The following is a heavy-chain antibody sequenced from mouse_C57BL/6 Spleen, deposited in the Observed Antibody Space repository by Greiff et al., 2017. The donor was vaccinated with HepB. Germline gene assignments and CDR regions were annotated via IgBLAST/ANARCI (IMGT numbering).Heavy chain of an antibody. V-gene: IGHV1-76*01. J-gene: IGHJ3*01. CDR3: AREGSRGNLAWFAY. CDR1: GYTFTDYY. Sequence: QVQLKESGAELVRPGASVKLSCKASGYTFTDYYINWVKQRPGQGLEWIARIYPGSGNTYYNEKFKGKATLTAEKSSSTAYMQLSSLTSEDSAVYFCAREGSRGNLAWFAYWGQGTLVTVSA. CDR2: IYPGSGNT. D-gene: IGHD2-1*01.